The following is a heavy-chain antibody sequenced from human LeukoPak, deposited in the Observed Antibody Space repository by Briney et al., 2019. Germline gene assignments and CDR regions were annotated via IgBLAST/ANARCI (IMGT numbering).Heavy chain of an antibody. CDR2: IYFSGST. D-gene: IGHD1-26*01. J-gene: IGHJ4*02. CDR1: GGFVNSGTYY. V-gene: IGHV4-61*01. Sequence: SETLSLTCTVSGGFVNSGTYYWSWIRQPPGKGLEWIGYIYFSGSTNYNPSLKSRVIISVDTSKNQFSLKLSSVTAADTAVYYCARARNSGSYHYWGQGTLVTVSS. CDR3: ARARNSGSYHY.